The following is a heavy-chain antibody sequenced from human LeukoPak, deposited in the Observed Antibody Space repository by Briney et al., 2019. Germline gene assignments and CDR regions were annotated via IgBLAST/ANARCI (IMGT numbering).Heavy chain of an antibody. D-gene: IGHD3-16*02. Sequence: SETLSLTCAVYGGSFSGYYWSWIRQPAGKGLEWIGRIYTSGSTNYNPSLKSRVTISVDTSKNQFSLKLRSVTAADTAVYYCARFQSRYENLRGDIWGPGTMVTVSS. CDR1: GGSFSGYY. CDR2: IYTSGST. CDR3: ARFQSRYENLRGDI. J-gene: IGHJ3*02. V-gene: IGHV4-59*10.